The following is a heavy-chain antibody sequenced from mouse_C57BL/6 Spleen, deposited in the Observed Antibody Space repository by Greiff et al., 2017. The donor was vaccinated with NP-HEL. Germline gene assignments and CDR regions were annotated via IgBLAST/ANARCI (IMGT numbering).Heavy chain of an antibody. CDR1: GYTFTSYW. J-gene: IGHJ3*01. V-gene: IGHV1-53*01. CDR3: ASEQLRLRFAY. D-gene: IGHD3-2*02. CDR2: INPSNGGT. Sequence: VQLQQSGTELVKPGASVKLSCKASGYTFTSYWMHWVKQRPGQGLEWIGNINPSNGGTNYNEKFKSKATLTVDKSSSTAYMQLIILTSEDSAVYCCASEQLRLRFAYWGQGTLVTVSA.